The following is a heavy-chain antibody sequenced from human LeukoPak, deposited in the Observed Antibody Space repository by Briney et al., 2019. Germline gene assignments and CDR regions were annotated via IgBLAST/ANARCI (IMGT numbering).Heavy chain of an antibody. CDR3: ARGGSGSYRKYNWFDP. CDR2: IIPIFGTA. J-gene: IGHJ5*02. Sequence: SVKVSCKASGGTFSSYAISWVRQAPGQGLEWMGGIIPIFGTANYAQKFQGRVTITADKSTSTAYMELSSLRSEDTAVYYCARGGSGSYRKYNWFDPWGQGTLVIVSS. D-gene: IGHD3-10*01. CDR1: GGTFSSYA. V-gene: IGHV1-69*06.